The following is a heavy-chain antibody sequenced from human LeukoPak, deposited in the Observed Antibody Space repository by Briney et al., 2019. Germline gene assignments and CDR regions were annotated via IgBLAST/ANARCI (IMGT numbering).Heavy chain of an antibody. J-gene: IGHJ5*02. Sequence: GGSLRLSCAASGFTFSSYAMSWVRQAPGKGLEWVSAISGSGGSTYYADSVKGRFTISRDNSKNTLYLQMNSLRAEDTAVYYCAKDPLPYDSSGYYSASWFDPWGQGTLVTVSS. D-gene: IGHD3-22*01. CDR2: ISGSGGST. CDR1: GFTFSSYA. V-gene: IGHV3-23*01. CDR3: AKDPLPYDSSGYYSASWFDP.